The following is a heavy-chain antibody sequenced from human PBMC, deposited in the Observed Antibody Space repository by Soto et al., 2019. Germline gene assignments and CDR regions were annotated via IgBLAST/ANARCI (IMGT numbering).Heavy chain of an antibody. J-gene: IGHJ4*02. Sequence: QITLNESGPPLVKPTQTLTLTCTFSGFSLSTRGVGVGWIRQPPGKALEWLALIYWDDDKRYSPSLKSRLTITKDTSENQVVLTMTNVDPVDTATYYCARDSSGWYGFDYWGQGTLVTVSS. CDR3: ARDSSGWYGFDY. D-gene: IGHD6-19*01. CDR2: IYWDDDK. CDR1: GFSLSTRGVG. V-gene: IGHV2-5*02.